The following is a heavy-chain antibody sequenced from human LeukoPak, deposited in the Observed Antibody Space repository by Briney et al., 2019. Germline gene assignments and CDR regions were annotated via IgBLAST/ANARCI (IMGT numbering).Heavy chain of an antibody. Sequence: PSETLSLTCAVSGGSISSSNWWSWVRQPPGKGLAWIGEIYHSGSTNYNPSLKSRVTISVDKSKNQFSLKLSSVTAADTAVYYCARDYGSGSTKYNWFDPWGQGTLVTVSS. CDR2: IYHSGST. J-gene: IGHJ5*02. CDR3: ARDYGSGSTKYNWFDP. CDR1: GGSISSSNW. D-gene: IGHD3-10*01. V-gene: IGHV4-4*02.